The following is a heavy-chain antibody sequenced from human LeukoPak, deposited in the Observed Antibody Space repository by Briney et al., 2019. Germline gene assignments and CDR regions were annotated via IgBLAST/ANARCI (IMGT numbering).Heavy chain of an antibody. CDR3: LRITVYYYYPLDV. CDR2: IKWNGGST. Sequence: PGGSLRLSCAASGFTSDDYGMSWVRQAPGKGLEWVSDIKWNGGSTAYADSVKGRFTISRDNAKNSLYLQMNSLTAEDTALYYCLRITVYYYYPLDVLGKGARVTVSS. D-gene: IGHD4-11*01. J-gene: IGHJ6*03. V-gene: IGHV3-20*04. CDR1: GFTSDDYG.